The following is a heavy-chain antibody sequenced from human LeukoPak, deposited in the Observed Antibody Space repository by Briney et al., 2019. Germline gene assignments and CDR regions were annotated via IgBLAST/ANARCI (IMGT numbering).Heavy chain of an antibody. CDR2: ISAYNGNT. J-gene: IGHJ5*02. CDR1: GYTFTGYY. V-gene: IGHV1-2*02. CDR3: ASTFRYFDPSLPFDP. D-gene: IGHD3-9*01. Sequence: ASVKVSCKASGYTFTGYYMYWVRQAPGQGLEWMGWISAYNGNTNYAQKLQGRVTMTRDTSISTAYMELSRLRSDDTAVYYCASTFRYFDPSLPFDPWGQGTLVTVSS.